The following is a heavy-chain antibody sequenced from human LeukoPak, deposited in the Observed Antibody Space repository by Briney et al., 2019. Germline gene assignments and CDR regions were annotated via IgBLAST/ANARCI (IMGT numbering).Heavy chain of an antibody. Sequence: ASLRDSSMPSRYTSTTYGTSWVPPAPEQGREWMAWNNPYNGNTNYAQKLRGRVTMTTDTSTGTAYMELRSLTSDDTAVYYCARDLSGYPYFFDFWGQGTLVTVSS. J-gene: IGHJ4*02. V-gene: IGHV1-18*01. CDR2: NNPYNGNT. CDR1: RYTSTTYG. CDR3: ARDLSGYPYFFDF. D-gene: IGHD3-3*01.